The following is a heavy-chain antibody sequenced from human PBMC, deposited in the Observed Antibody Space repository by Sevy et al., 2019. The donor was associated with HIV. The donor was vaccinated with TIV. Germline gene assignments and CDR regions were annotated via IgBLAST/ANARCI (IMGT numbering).Heavy chain of an antibody. CDR3: ARDLPPSATTVAHFDC. J-gene: IGHJ4*02. D-gene: IGHD4-17*01. CDR1: GFTFSNYA. Sequence: GGSLRLSCAVSGFTFSNYAMSWVRQAPGKGLEWVSYISNSGTTISYSDSVRGRFTISRDNARNLLYLQMNSLRAEDTAVYYCARDLPPSATTVAHFDCWGQGTLVTVSS. CDR2: ISNSGTTI. V-gene: IGHV3-48*03.